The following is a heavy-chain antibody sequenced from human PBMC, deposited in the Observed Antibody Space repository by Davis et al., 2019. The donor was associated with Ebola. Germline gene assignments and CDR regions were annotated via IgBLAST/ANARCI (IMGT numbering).Heavy chain of an antibody. V-gene: IGHV4-31*03. CDR3: ARAQDTDTTMCLDP. J-gene: IGHJ5*02. D-gene: IGHD3-10*02. CDR1: GGSISSGGYY. CDR2: IYYSGST. Sequence: MPSETLSLTCTVSGGSISSGGYYWSWIRQHPGKGLEWIGYIYYSGSTYYNPSLKSRVTISVDTSKNQFSLKLSSVTAADTAVYYCARAQDTDTTMCLDPWGQGTLVTVSS.